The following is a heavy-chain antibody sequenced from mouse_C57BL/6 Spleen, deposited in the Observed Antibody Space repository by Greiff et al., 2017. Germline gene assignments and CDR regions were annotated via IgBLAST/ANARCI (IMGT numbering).Heavy chain of an antibody. J-gene: IGHJ1*01. CDR1: GYAFTNYL. Sequence: VQLQQSGAELVRPGTSVKVSCKASGYAFTNYLIAWVKQRPGQGLEWIGVINPGSGGTNYNEKFKGKATLTADKSSSTAYMQLSSLTSADAAVYFCARSGNWDFDVWGPGTTVTVSS. CDR2: INPGSGGT. V-gene: IGHV1-54*01. CDR3: ARSGNWDFDV.